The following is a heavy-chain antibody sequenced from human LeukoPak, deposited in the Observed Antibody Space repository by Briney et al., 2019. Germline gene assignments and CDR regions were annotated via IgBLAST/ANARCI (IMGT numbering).Heavy chain of an antibody. D-gene: IGHD3-10*01. Sequence: SETLSLTCTVSGGSISSYYWSSIRQPPVKGLEWIGHIYYSGSTNYNPSLKSRVTISVDTSKNQFSLKLSSVTAADTAVYYCARAGSLLWFGDPKGYFDYWGQGTLVTVSS. V-gene: IGHV4-59*01. CDR2: IYYSGST. J-gene: IGHJ4*02. CDR1: GGSISSYY. CDR3: ARAGSLLWFGDPKGYFDY.